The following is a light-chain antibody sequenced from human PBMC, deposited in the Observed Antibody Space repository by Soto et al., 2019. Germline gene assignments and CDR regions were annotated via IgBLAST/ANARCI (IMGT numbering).Light chain of an antibody. CDR3: QQSNSYPWT. CDR2: KAS. J-gene: IGKJ2*02. Sequence: DIPMTQSPSTLSASVGDRVTITCRASHSIGSWLAWYRQKPRKAPKVLIYKASSLESGVPSRFSGSGSGTEFTLTISSLQPDDFATYYCQQSNSYPWTFGQGTKLEI. CDR1: HSIGSW. V-gene: IGKV1-5*03.